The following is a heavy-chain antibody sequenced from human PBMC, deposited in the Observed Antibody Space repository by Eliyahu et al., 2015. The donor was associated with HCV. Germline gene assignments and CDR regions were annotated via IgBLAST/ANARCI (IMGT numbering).Heavy chain of an antibody. CDR3: ARPEGVHAFDIWGQGSPAFDI. CDR2: IIPILDIT. Sequence: QVQLVQSGAEVKKPGSSVKVSCQASGXXFNTYSXNXVRQAPGQGLEWMGRIIPILDITNYAQSFQGRVTITADKSTSTSYMELNNLTSEDTAVYYCARPEGVHAFDIWGQGSPAFDIWGQGTMVTVSS. D-gene: IGHD3-16*01. V-gene: IGHV1-69*02. CDR1: GXXFNTYS. J-gene: IGHJ3*02.